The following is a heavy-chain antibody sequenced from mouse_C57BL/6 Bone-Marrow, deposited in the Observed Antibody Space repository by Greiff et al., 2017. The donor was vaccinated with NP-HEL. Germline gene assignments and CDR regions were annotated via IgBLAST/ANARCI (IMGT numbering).Heavy chain of an antibody. CDR1: GYTFTSYG. CDR2: IYIGNGYT. J-gene: IGHJ1*03. Sequence: DVKLQESGAELVRPGSSVKMSCKTSGYTFTSYGINWVKQRPGQGLEWIGYIYIGNGYTEYNEKFKGKATLTSDTSSSTAYMQLSSLTSEDSAIYFWERYRYGSSYWWYFDVWGTGTTVTVSS. V-gene: IGHV1-58*01. CDR3: ERYRYGSSYWWYFDV. D-gene: IGHD1-1*01.